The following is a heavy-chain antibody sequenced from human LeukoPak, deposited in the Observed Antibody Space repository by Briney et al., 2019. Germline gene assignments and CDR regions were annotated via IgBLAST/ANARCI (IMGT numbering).Heavy chain of an antibody. Sequence: ASVKVSCKASGGTFSSYAISWVRQAPGQGLEWMGGIIPIFGTANYAQKFQGRVTITADESTSTAYMELSSLRSEDTAVYYCARGNYDFWSGYSLALGGDWFDPWGQGILVTVSS. CDR2: IIPIFGTA. J-gene: IGHJ5*02. V-gene: IGHV1-69*01. CDR1: GGTFSSYA. CDR3: ARGNYDFWSGYSLALGGDWFDP. D-gene: IGHD3-3*01.